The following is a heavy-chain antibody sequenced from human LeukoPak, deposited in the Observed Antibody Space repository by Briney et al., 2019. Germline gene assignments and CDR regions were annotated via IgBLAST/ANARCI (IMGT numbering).Heavy chain of an antibody. CDR3: ARGGRELALDY. J-gene: IGHJ4*02. CDR2: ISSSSSYI. D-gene: IGHD5-24*01. Sequence: AGSLRLSCAASGFTFSSYSMNWVRQAPGKGLEWVSSISSSSSYIYYADSVKGRFTISRDNAKNSLYLQMNSLRAEDTAVYYCARGGRELALDYWGQGTLVTVSS. V-gene: IGHV3-21*01. CDR1: GFTFSSYS.